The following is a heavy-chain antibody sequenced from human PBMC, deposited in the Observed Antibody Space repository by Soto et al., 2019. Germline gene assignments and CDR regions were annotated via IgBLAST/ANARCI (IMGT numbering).Heavy chain of an antibody. CDR3: ARTRGYDYVWGSYRQVYGMGV. J-gene: IGHJ6*02. V-gene: IGHV4-34*01. CDR1: GGSFSRYY. D-gene: IGHD3-16*02. Sequence: SETLPLTCAVYGGSFSRYYWSWLRQPSGKGLESIGEINHSGSTNYNPSLKSRVTISVDTSKNHLSLKLSSVTAADTAVYYCARTRGYDYVWGSYRQVYGMGVWGQGTTVTVSS. CDR2: INHSGST.